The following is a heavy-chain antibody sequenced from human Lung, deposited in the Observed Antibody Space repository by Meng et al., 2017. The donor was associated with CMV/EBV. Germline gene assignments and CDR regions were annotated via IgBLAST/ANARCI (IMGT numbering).Heavy chain of an antibody. J-gene: IGHJ4*02. V-gene: IGHV3-33*01. CDR3: VRDVSAFGEVVTYYFDF. CDR2: VGYDGRNE. Sequence: AFHGVRQAPGKGLEWVSVVGYDGRNELYADSAKGRFTISRDNPKNTLYLQMNNLRVEDTALYFCVRDVSAFGEVVTYYFDFWGPGTLVTVSS. D-gene: IGHD3-10*01. CDR1: A.